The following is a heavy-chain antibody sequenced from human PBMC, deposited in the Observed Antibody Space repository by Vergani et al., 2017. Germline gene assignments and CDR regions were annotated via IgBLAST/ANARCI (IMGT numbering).Heavy chain of an antibody. D-gene: IGHD5-12*01. J-gene: IGHJ6*02. CDR1: GFRFSDYG. Sequence: HVQMVESGGGVVQPGRSLRLSCAVSGFRFSDYGMHWGRQAPGRGLEWVALISYDGDTTYYEDSVKGRFTISRDNSKNTLFLQMHSLRVEDTAVYYCARDRVDIVATTTYYYYYYGMDVWGQGTTVTVSS. CDR3: ARDRVDIVATTTYYYYYYGMDV. CDR2: ISYDGDTT. V-gene: IGHV3-30*03.